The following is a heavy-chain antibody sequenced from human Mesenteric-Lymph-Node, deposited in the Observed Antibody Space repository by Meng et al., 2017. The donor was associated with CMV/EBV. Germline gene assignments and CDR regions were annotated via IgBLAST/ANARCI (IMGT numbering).Heavy chain of an antibody. Sequence: VYGGSFSGYYWSWIRQPPGKGLEWIGEINHSGSTNYNPSLKSRVTISVDTSKNQFSLKLTSVTAADTAVYYCARVRSTMVRGVALDYWGQGTLVTVS. D-gene: IGHD3-10*01. J-gene: IGHJ4*02. CDR2: INHSGST. V-gene: IGHV4-34*01. CDR1: GGSFSGYY. CDR3: ARVRSTMVRGVALDY.